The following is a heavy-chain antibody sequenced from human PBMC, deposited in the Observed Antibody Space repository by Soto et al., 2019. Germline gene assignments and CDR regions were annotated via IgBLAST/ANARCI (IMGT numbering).Heavy chain of an antibody. Sequence: EVQLVESGGGLVQPGGSLRLSCAASGFTFSSYSMNWVRQAPGKGLEWLSFISSSSSTIYYVDSVKGRFTISRDNAQNSLYLQMNSLRAEDTAVYYCPPRDTSSWNYFDYWGQGTLVTVSS. D-gene: IGHD6-13*01. J-gene: IGHJ4*02. V-gene: IGHV3-48*01. CDR3: PPRDTSSWNYFDY. CDR2: ISSSSSTI. CDR1: GFTFSSYS.